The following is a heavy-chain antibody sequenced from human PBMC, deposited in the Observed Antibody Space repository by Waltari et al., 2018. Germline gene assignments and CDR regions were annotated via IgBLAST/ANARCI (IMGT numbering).Heavy chain of an antibody. CDR3: ARDISARSSWYGAFDI. V-gene: IGHV4-59*01. Sequence: QVQLQESGPGLVKPSETLSLTCTVSGGSISSYYWSWIRQPPGKGLEWIGYIYYSGSTNYNPSLKSRVTISVDTSKNQFSRKLSSVTAADTAVYYCARDISARSSWYGAFDIWGQGTMVTVSS. CDR1: GGSISSYY. CDR2: IYYSGST. J-gene: IGHJ3*02. D-gene: IGHD6-13*01.